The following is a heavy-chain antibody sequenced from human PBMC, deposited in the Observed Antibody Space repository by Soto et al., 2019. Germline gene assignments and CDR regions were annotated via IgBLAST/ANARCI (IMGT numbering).Heavy chain of an antibody. Sequence: GSLRLSCAASGFTFSSYWIHWVRQAPGKGLMWVPRINSDGSSTNYADSVKGRFTISRDNAKNTLYLQMNSLRAEDTAVYYCARGGGDGYNWGYTYWGQGTLVTVSS. J-gene: IGHJ4*02. CDR3: ARGGGDGYNWGYTY. CDR2: INSDGSST. D-gene: IGHD5-12*01. CDR1: GFTFSSYW. V-gene: IGHV3-74*01.